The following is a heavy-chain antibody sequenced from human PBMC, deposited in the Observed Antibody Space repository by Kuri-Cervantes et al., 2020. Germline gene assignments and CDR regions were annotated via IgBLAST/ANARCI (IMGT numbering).Heavy chain of an antibody. CDR2: IKQDGSEK. J-gene: IGHJ3*02. CDR3: ARDWATVTSDAFDI. Sequence: GESLKISCAASGFTFSSYWMSWVRQAPGKGLEWVANIKQDGSEKYYVDSVKGRFTISRDNAKNSLYLQMNSLRAEDTAVYYCARDWATVTSDAFDIWGQGTMVTCSS. D-gene: IGHD4-17*01. CDR1: GFTFSSYW. V-gene: IGHV3-7*01.